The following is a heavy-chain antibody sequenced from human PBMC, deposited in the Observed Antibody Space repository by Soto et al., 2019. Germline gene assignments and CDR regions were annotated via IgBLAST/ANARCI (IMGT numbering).Heavy chain of an antibody. D-gene: IGHD5-12*01. Sequence: SETLSLTCTVSVGSISSGNSYWGWIRQPPGKGLEWIGAVSYSGTNWFNPSLKSRVTLSADTSKSQLSLNLNSVTAADTAVYYCAFQYSGCDYFESWGQGTLVTVSS. CDR2: VSYSGTN. CDR1: VGSISSGNSY. V-gene: IGHV4-39*01. CDR3: AFQYSGCDYFES. J-gene: IGHJ4*02.